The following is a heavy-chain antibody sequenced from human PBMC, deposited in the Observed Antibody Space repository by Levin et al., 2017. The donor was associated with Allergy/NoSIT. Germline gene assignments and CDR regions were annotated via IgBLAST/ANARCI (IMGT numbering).Heavy chain of an antibody. Sequence: GESLKISCAASGFTFSDHYMDWVRQAPGKGLEWVGRTRNKANSYTTEYAASVKGRFTISRDDSKNSLYLQMNSLKTEDTAVYYCAAWFGVLADAFDIWGQGTMVTVSS. D-gene: IGHD3-10*01. CDR1: GFTFSDHY. J-gene: IGHJ3*02. CDR2: TRNKANSYTT. V-gene: IGHV3-72*01. CDR3: AAWFGVLADAFDI.